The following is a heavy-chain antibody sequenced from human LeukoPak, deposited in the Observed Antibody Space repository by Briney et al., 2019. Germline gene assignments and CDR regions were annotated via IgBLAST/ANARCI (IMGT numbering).Heavy chain of an antibody. J-gene: IGHJ6*02. D-gene: IGHD1-14*01. Sequence: GGSLRLSCAASGFTVSSNYMSWVRQAPGKGLEWVAVISYDGSNKYYADSVKGRFTISRDNSKNTLYLQMNSLRAEDTAVYYCARNDEPEPYYYYGMDVWGQGTTVTVSS. V-gene: IGHV3-30-3*01. CDR3: ARNDEPEPYYYYGMDV. CDR1: GFTVSSNY. CDR2: ISYDGSNK.